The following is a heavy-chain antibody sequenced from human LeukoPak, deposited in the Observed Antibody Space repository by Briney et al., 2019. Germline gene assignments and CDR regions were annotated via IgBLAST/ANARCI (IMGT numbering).Heavy chain of an antibody. CDR3: ARVVIAIGENWFDP. V-gene: IGHV4-4*07. Sequence: SETLSLTCTVSGGSISSYYWSWIRQPAGKGLEWIGRIYTSGSTNYNPSLKSRVTMSVDTSKNQFSLKLSSVTAADTAVYYCARVVIAIGENWFDPWGQGTLVTVSS. D-gene: IGHD2-21*01. CDR1: GGSISSYY. J-gene: IGHJ5*02. CDR2: IYTSGST.